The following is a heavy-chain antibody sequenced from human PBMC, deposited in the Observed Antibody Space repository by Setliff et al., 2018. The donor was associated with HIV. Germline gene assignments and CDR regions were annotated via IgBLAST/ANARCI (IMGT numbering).Heavy chain of an antibody. CDR3: AKSSPSIGYISDH. Sequence: PSETLSLTCAVSGGSISSGGYSWNWIRQPPGKGLEWIGYIFHSGDTYYNPSLKNRVTISLDRSKNQFSLKLISVTAADTAVYYCAKSSPSIGYISDHWGQGTLVTVSS. CDR1: GGSISSGGYS. D-gene: IGHD5-12*01. CDR2: IFHSGDT. J-gene: IGHJ4*02. V-gene: IGHV4-30-2*01.